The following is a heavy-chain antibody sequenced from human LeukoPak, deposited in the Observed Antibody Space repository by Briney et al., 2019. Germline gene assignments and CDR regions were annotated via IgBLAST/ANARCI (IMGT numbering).Heavy chain of an antibody. Sequence: ASVKVSCKASGPTFSVYSIHWVLQAPGHGLEWMGRISPNSGATNYAQKFQGRVTMTRDTSISTAYMELSSLTSDDSAVYYCARVVTGTGWFDPCGQGTLVTVSS. CDR2: ISPNSGAT. CDR1: GPTFSVYS. V-gene: IGHV1-2*06. CDR3: ARVVTGTGWFDP. D-gene: IGHD1-1*01. J-gene: IGHJ5*02.